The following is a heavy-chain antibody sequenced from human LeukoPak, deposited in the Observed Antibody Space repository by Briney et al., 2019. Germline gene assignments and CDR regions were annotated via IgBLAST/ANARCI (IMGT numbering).Heavy chain of an antibody. CDR3: ARRRRGYPGLFDY. J-gene: IGHJ4*02. CDR1: GFTFSSYG. CDR2: ISGSGGST. V-gene: IGHV3-23*01. D-gene: IGHD3-22*01. Sequence: GGSLRLSCAASGFTFSSYGMSGVRRAPGKGREGVSAISGSGGSTYYADSVKGRFTISRDSSKNTLYLQMNSLRAEDTAVYYCARRRRGYPGLFDYWGQGTLVTVSS.